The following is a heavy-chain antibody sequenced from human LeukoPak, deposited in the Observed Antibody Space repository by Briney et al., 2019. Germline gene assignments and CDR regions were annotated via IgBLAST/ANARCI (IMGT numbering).Heavy chain of an antibody. CDR1: GFTFNSYD. Sequence: PGGSLRLSCAASGFTFNSYDMNWVRQAPGKGLEWVSYISSGGGKIHYADSVQGRFTISRDNAKNSLSLQMDSLRAEDTAVYYCARDQAAAGSDAFDIWGQGTMVSVSS. V-gene: IGHV3-48*03. J-gene: IGHJ3*02. D-gene: IGHD6-13*01. CDR3: ARDQAAAGSDAFDI. CDR2: ISSGGGKI.